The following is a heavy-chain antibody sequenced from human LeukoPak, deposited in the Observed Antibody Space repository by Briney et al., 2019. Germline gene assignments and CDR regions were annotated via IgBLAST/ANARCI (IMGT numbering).Heavy chain of an antibody. Sequence: SGGSLRLSCAASGFTFSSYGMHWVRQAPGKGLEWVAVISYDGSNKYYADSVKGRFTISRDNSKNTLYLQMNSLRAEDTAVYYCARAMYYYDSSGYWIWGQGTLVTVSS. CDR3: ARAMYYYDSSGYWI. V-gene: IGHV3-30*03. D-gene: IGHD3-22*01. J-gene: IGHJ4*02. CDR2: ISYDGSNK. CDR1: GFTFSSYG.